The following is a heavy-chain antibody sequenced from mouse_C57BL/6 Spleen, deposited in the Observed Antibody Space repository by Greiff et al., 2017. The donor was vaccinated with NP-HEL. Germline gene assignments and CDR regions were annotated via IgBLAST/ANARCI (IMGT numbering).Heavy chain of an antibody. CDR2: INPSTGGT. V-gene: IGHV1-42*01. Sequence: EVQLQQSGPELVKPGASVKISCKASGYSFTGYYMNWVKQSPEKSLEWIGEINPSTGGTTYNQRFKAKATLTVDKSSSTAYMQLKRLTSEYSAVYYCARWLLRRYYFDYWGQGTTLTVSS. J-gene: IGHJ2*01. CDR1: GYSFTGYY. D-gene: IGHD2-3*01. CDR3: ARWLLRRYYFDY.